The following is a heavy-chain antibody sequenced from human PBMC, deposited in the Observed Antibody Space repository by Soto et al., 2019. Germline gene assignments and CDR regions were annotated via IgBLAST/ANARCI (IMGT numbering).Heavy chain of an antibody. V-gene: IGHV1-24*01. CDR1: GYTLTELS. J-gene: IGHJ3*02. D-gene: IGHD3-16*01. CDR2: FDPEDGET. Sequence: GASVKVSCKVSGYTLTELSMHWVRQAPGKGLEWMGGFDPEDGETIYAQKFQGRVTMTADTSTGTAYMELSSLRSEDTAVYYCARPYTKRAFDIWGQGTMVTVSS. CDR3: ARPYTKRAFDI.